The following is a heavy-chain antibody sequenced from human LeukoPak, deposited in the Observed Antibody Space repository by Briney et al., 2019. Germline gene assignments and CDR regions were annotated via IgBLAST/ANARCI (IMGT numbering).Heavy chain of an antibody. Sequence: SETLSLTCTVSGGSISSYYWSWIRQPPGRGLEWIGYIYPSGSTNYNPSLKSRVTISVDTSKNQFSLKLSSVTAADTAVYYCARTIVVANGWFDPWGQGTLVTVSS. CDR1: GGSISSYY. J-gene: IGHJ5*02. CDR2: IYPSGST. D-gene: IGHD2-21*01. CDR3: ARTIVVANGWFDP. V-gene: IGHV4-4*09.